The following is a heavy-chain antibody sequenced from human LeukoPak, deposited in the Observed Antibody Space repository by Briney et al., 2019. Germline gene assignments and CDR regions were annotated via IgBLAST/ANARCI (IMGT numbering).Heavy chain of an antibody. CDR1: GFTFSSYS. Sequence: GESLRLSCAAPGFTFSSYSMNWVRQAPGKGLEWVSSISSSSSYIYYADSVKGRFTISRDNAKNSLYLQMNSLRAEDTAVYYCARAVGRFPEYFQHWGQGTLVTVSS. CDR2: ISSSSSYI. CDR3: ARAVGRFPEYFQH. J-gene: IGHJ1*01. V-gene: IGHV3-21*01. D-gene: IGHD3-16*01.